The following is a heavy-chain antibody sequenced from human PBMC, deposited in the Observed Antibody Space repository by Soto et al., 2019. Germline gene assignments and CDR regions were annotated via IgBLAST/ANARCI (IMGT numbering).Heavy chain of an antibody. CDR1: GFTFSSFA. CDR2: ISYDETTK. Sequence: PGGSLRLSCAASGFTFSSFAMHWVRQAPGRGLEWVALISYDETTKYYADSVKGRFTISRDNSKNTLYLQMNSLRAEDTAMYYCSGDWSDIDPFDIWGQGTMVTVSS. V-gene: IGHV3-30-3*01. D-gene: IGHD3-3*01. CDR3: SGDWSDIDPFDI. J-gene: IGHJ3*02.